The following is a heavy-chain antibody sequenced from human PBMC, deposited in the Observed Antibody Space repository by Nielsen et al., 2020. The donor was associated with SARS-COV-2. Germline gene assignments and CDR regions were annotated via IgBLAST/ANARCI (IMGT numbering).Heavy chain of an antibody. CDR3: ARAAFNLTIAARWDYYYYYGMDV. CDR2: INPSGGST. J-gene: IGHJ6*02. Sequence: ASVKVSCKASGYTFTSYYMHWVRQAPGQGLEWMGIINPSGGSTSYAQKFQGRVTMTRDTSTSTVYMELSSLRSEDTAVYYCARAAFNLTIAARWDYYYYYGMDVWGQGTTVTVSS. V-gene: IGHV1-46*01. CDR1: GYTFTSYY. D-gene: IGHD6-6*01.